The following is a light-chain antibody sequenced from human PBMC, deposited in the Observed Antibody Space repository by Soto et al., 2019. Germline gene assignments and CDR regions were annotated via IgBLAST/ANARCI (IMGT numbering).Light chain of an antibody. V-gene: IGLV2-23*01. CDR1: SSDVGSYNL. J-gene: IGLJ1*01. CDR2: EGS. Sequence: QSALTQPASVSGSPGQSITISCTGTSSDVGSYNLVSWYQQHPGKAPKLMIYEGSKRPSGVSNRFSGSKSGNTASLTISGLQAEDEADYYCCSYAGSSLPNYVFGTGTKVTV. CDR3: CSYAGSSLPNYV.